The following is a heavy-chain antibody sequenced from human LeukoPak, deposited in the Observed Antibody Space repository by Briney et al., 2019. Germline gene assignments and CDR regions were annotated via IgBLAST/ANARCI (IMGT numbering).Heavy chain of an antibody. J-gene: IGHJ2*01. CDR1: GGSISSGSYY. V-gene: IGHV4-61*01. CDR2: IYYSGST. CDR3: ARNSGVYWYFDL. Sequence: PSQTLSLTCTVSGGSISSGSYYWSWIRQPPGKGLEWIGYIYYSGSTNYNPSLKSRVTISVDTSKNQFSLKLSSVTAADTAVYYCARNSGVYWYFDLWGRGTLVTVSS. D-gene: IGHD6-19*01.